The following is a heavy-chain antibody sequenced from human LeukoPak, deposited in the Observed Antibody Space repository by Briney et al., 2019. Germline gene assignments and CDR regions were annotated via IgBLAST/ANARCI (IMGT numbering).Heavy chain of an antibody. J-gene: IGHJ4*02. CDR2: INLDGSEK. CDR1: GFTFSDYW. Sequence: PGGSLRLSCAASGFTFSDYWMTWVRQAPGKGLEWVAKINLDGSEKYYLDSVKGRFIISRDNAKNSLFLQMNSLRAEDTAVYYCANFNRDYWGQGTLVTVSS. CDR3: ANFNRDY. V-gene: IGHV3-7*01.